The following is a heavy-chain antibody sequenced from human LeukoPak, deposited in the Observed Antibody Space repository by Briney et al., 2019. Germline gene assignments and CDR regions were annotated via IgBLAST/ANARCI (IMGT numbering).Heavy chain of an antibody. J-gene: IGHJ4*02. V-gene: IGHV4-59*11. CDR3: ARRVPSSGWYVDY. CDR2: IYYSGST. CDR1: GASIRSHY. D-gene: IGHD6-19*01. Sequence: PSETLSLTCTVSGASIRSHYWSWIRQPPGKGLEWIGYIYYSGSTNYNPSLKSRVTISVDTSKNQFSLKLSSVTAADTAVYYCARRVPSSGWYVDYWGQGTLVTVSS.